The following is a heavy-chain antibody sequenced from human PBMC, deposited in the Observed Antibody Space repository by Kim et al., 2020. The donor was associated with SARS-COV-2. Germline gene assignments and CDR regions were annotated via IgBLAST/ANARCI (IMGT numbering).Heavy chain of an antibody. CDR3: ARVGRGITIFGVVIRGASDY. CDR1: GFTFSSYE. Sequence: GGSLRLSCAASGFTFSSYEMNWVRQAPGKGLEWVSYISSSGSTIYYADSVKGRFTISRDNAKNSLYLQINSLRAEDTAVYYFARVGRGITIFGVVIRGASDYWGQGTLVTVSS. CDR2: ISSSGSTI. J-gene: IGHJ4*02. V-gene: IGHV3-48*03. D-gene: IGHD3-3*01.